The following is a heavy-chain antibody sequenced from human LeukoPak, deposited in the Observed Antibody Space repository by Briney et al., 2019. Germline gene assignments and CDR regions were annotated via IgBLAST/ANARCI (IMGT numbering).Heavy chain of an antibody. J-gene: IGHJ4*02. CDR1: GLTFSNAW. CDR2: IESKTDGGTT. Sequence: GGSLRLSCVGSGLTFSNAWMTWVRQAPGKGLEWVGRIESKTDGGTTDYAAPVKGRFTISRDDSKNTQYLQMNSLKTEDTAVYYCSTPTYCSGGRCYGFDYWGQGALVTVSS. V-gene: IGHV3-15*04. D-gene: IGHD2-15*01. CDR3: STPTYCSGGRCYGFDY.